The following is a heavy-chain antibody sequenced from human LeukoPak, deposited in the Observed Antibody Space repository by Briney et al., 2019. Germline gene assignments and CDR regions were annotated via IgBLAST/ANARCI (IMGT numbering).Heavy chain of an antibody. Sequence: PGRSLRLSCAASGFTFSSYGMHRVRQAPGKGLEWVAVISYDGSNKYYADSVKGRFTISRDNSKNTLYLQMNSLRAEDTAVYYCAKDRGEGDIVVVPIPGGFDYWGQGTLVTVSS. V-gene: IGHV3-30*18. D-gene: IGHD2-2*01. CDR1: GFTFSSYG. CDR2: ISYDGSNK. J-gene: IGHJ4*02. CDR3: AKDRGEGDIVVVPIPGGFDY.